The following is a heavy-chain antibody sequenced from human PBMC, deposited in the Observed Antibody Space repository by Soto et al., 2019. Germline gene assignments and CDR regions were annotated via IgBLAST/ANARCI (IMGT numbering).Heavy chain of an antibody. CDR2: IKINTDVGTT. D-gene: IGHD3-10*01. V-gene: IGHV3-15*01. J-gene: IGHJ5*02. Sequence: PGGSRRLSCAASGFTSRHAWMSWVRQAPGKGLEWVGRIKINTDVGTTDYAAPVKGRFTISRDDSESTLYLQMNSLKIEDTAVYYCTTDREGGSGSYVNWCERWGQGIMVIVSS. CDR1: GFTSRHAW. CDR3: TTDREGGSGSYVNWCER.